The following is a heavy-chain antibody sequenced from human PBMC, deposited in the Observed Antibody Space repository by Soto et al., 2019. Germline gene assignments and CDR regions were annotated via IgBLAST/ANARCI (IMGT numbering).Heavy chain of an antibody. V-gene: IGHV1-8*01. J-gene: IGHJ5*02. CDR1: VYTFTSYD. D-gene: IGHD3-3*01. Sequence: SLKVSCPASVYTFTSYDINWVRQATGQGLEWMGWMNPNSGNTGYAQKFQGRVTMTRNTSISTAYMELSSLRSEDTAVYYCARRGRITIFGVVRRGWFDPWGQGTLVTVSS. CDR3: ARRGRITIFGVVRRGWFDP. CDR2: MNPNSGNT.